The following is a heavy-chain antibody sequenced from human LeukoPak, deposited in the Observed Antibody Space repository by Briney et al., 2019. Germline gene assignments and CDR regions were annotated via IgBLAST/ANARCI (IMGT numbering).Heavy chain of an antibody. J-gene: IGHJ4*02. CDR2: IHYRGST. V-gene: IGHV4-31*03. D-gene: IGHD1-26*01. Sequence: SETLSLTCTVSGDSITSGGYYWSWIRQNPGKGLEWIGHIHYRGSTYYNPSLKSRVTISVDTSKSQFSLRLGSVTAADTALYYCARDIVGAYFDYWGQGTLVTVSS. CDR3: ARDIVGAYFDY. CDR1: GDSITSGGYY.